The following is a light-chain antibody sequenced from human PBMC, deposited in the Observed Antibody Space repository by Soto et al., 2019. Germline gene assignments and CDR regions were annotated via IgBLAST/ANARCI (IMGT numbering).Light chain of an antibody. CDR3: QQYNDEPWT. CDR2: DAY. CDR1: QNIGNW. V-gene: IGKV1-5*01. J-gene: IGKJ1*01. Sequence: DIQMTQSPSTLSASVGDRVTITCRASQNIGNWLAWYQQKPGKTPDLLIYDAYSLESGVPLRFSGSGSGTEFNLTICSLQTDDAATCCCQQYNDEPWTFGQGTKVEIK.